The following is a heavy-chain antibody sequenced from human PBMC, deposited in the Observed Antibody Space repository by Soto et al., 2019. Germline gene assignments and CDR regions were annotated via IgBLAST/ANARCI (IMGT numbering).Heavy chain of an antibody. V-gene: IGHV1-69*01. J-gene: IGHJ6*02. CDR2: IIPLLNTP. D-gene: IGHD6-6*01. CDR1: GGTFSSYA. Sequence: QVQLVQSGAEVKKPGSSVKVSCRASGGTFSSYAVSWVRQAPGQGLEWMGVIIPLLNTPKYVQKFQGRDTITEDASATTAYMELSSLRSEDTAVYYCARESSSPNYYYYGMDVWGQGTTVTVSS. CDR3: ARESSSPNYYYYGMDV.